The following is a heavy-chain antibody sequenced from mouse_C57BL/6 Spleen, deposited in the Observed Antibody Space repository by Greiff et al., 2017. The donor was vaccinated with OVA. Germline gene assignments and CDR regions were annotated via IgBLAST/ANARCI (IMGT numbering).Heavy chain of an antibody. J-gene: IGHJ4*01. CDR3: ATYDYDGYYYAMDY. D-gene: IGHD2-4*01. CDR1: GFSLTSYG. Sequence: VKLQESGPGLVQPSQSLSITCTVSGFSLTSYGVHWVRQSPGKGLEWLGVIWSGGSTDYNAAFISRLSISKDNSKSQVFFKMNSLQADDTAIYYCATYDYDGYYYAMDYWGQGTSVTVSS. CDR2: IWSGGST. V-gene: IGHV2-2*01.